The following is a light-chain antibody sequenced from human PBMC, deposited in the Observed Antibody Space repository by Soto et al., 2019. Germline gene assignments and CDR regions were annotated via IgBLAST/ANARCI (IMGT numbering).Light chain of an antibody. Sequence: DLPMTQSPSTLSASVGDRVTITCRASQSISNWLAWYQQRPGKAPKLLIYKASSLEGGVPSRFSGSGSGTEFTLTISSLQPDDFATYYCQQYDTYSRTFGQGTKVEIK. CDR2: KAS. V-gene: IGKV1-5*03. J-gene: IGKJ1*01. CDR3: QQYDTYSRT. CDR1: QSISNW.